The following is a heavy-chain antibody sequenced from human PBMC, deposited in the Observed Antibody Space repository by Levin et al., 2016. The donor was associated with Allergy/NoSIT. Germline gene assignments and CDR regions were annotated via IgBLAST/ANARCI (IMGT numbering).Heavy chain of an antibody. CDR3: AGRFRSGYYTDYYGMDV. D-gene: IGHD3-3*01. Sequence: ASVKVSCKASGYTFTSYAMHWVRQAPGQRLEWMGWINAGNGNTKYSQKFQGRVTITRDTSASTAYMELSSLRSEDTAVYYCAGRFRSGYYTDYYGMDVWGQGTTVTVSS. J-gene: IGHJ6*02. V-gene: IGHV1-3*01. CDR2: INAGNGNT. CDR1: GYTFTSYA.